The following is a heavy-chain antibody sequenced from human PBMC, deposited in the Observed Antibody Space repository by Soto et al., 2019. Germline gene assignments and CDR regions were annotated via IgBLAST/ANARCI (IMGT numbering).Heavy chain of an antibody. CDR2: IYSGGST. CDR3: ARDERIGQQLVRASYYYYGMDV. J-gene: IGHJ6*02. D-gene: IGHD6-13*01. V-gene: IGHV3-53*01. CDR1: GFTVSSNY. Sequence: PGGSLRLSCAASGFTVSSNYMSWVRQAPGKGLEWVSVIYSGGSTYYADSVKGRFTISRDNSKNTLYLQMNSLRAEDTAVYYCARDERIGQQLVRASYYYYGMDVWGQGTTVTVSS.